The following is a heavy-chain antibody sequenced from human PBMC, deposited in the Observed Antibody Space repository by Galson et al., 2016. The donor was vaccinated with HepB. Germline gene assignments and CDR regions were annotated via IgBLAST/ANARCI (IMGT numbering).Heavy chain of an antibody. D-gene: IGHD6-13*01. J-gene: IGHJ4*02. CDR3: AREGISAAGADY. Sequence: SCKASGFTFSDFGLSWVRQAPGQGLEWMGWISAYSGHTHYPQKFQDRITMTKDTSTRTVYLELRSLISDDTAVYYCAREGISAAGADYWGQGSLVIVSP. CDR2: ISAYSGHT. CDR1: GFTFSDFG. V-gene: IGHV1-18*01.